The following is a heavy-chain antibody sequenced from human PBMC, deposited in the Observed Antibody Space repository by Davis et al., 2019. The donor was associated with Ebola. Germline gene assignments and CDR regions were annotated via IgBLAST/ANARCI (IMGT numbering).Heavy chain of an antibody. J-gene: IGHJ6*02. Sequence: GESLKISCAASGFTFSSYSMNWVRQAPGKGLEWVGRIKSKTDGGTTDYAAPVTGRFTISRDDSKNTLYLQMNSLKTEDTAVYYCTTDPGGPILWFGELSLDGGRYYYYGMDVWGQGTTVTVSS. V-gene: IGHV3-15*07. CDR3: TTDPGGPILWFGELSLDGGRYYYYGMDV. D-gene: IGHD3-10*01. CDR1: GFTFSSYS. CDR2: IKSKTDGGTT.